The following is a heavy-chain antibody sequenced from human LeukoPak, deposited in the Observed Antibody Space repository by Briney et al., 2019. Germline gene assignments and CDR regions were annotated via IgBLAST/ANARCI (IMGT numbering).Heavy chain of an antibody. J-gene: IGHJ6*02. V-gene: IGHV3-48*02. CDR3: ARDGDYFYGMDV. Sequence: PGGSLRLSCAASGFKFSTNSMNWVRQAPGRGLEWVSYITSSSNTIYYADSVKGRLTISRDNAKNSLYLQMNSLRDEDSAVYYCARDGDYFYGMDVWGQGTTVTVSS. CDR2: ITSSSNTI. CDR1: GFKFSTNS.